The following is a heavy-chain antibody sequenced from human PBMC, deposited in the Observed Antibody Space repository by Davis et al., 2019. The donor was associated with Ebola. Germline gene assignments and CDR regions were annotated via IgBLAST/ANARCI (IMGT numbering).Heavy chain of an antibody. CDR3: ARDTDAFDI. Sequence: SETLSLTCTVSGGSIISYYWSWFRQPPGKGLEWIGYIYYSGNTNYNPSLKSRVTLSVDRSRNQFSLELTSVSASDTAVYYCARDTDAFDIWGQGTMVTVSS. CDR2: IYYSGNT. V-gene: IGHV4-59*12. CDR1: GGSIISYY. J-gene: IGHJ3*02.